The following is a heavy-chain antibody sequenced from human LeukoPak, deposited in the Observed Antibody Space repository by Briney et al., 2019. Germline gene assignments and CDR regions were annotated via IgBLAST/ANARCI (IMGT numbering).Heavy chain of an antibody. V-gene: IGHV7-4-1*02. J-gene: IGHJ5*02. CDR2: INTNTGNP. CDR1: GYTFTSYA. D-gene: IGHD5-18*01. CDR3: ARGIQRGQHNWFDP. Sequence: GASVKVSCKASGYTFTSYAMNWVRQAPGQGLEWMGWINTNTGNPTYAQGFTGRFVFSLDTSVSTAYLQISSLKAEDTAVYYCARGIQRGQHNWFDPWGQGTLVTVSS.